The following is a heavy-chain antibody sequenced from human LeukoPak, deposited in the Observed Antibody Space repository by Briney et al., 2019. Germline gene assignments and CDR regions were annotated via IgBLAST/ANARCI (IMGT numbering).Heavy chain of an antibody. CDR2: INHSGST. Sequence: SETLSLTCAVYGGSFSGYYWSWIRQPPGKGLEWIGEINHSGSTNYNPSLKSRVTMSVDTSKNQFSLKLSSVTAADTAVYYCARERPFYYYGSGYYYGMDVWGQGTTVTVSS. D-gene: IGHD3-10*01. J-gene: IGHJ6*02. V-gene: IGHV4-34*01. CDR3: ARERPFYYYGSGYYYGMDV. CDR1: GGSFSGYY.